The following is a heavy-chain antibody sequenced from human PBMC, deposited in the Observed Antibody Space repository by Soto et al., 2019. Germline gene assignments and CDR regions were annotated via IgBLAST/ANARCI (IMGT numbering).Heavy chain of an antibody. V-gene: IGHV3-21*01. CDR3: ASPGYSSGWAHFDY. CDR2: ISSSSSYI. CDR1: GFTFSSYA. J-gene: IGHJ4*02. Sequence: EVQLLESGGGLVQPGGSLRLSCAASGFTFSSYAMSWVRQAPGKGLEWVSTISSSSSYIYYADSVKGRFTISRDNAKNSLYLQMNSLRAEDTAVYDCASPGYSSGWAHFDYWGQGPLVTVSS. D-gene: IGHD6-19*01.